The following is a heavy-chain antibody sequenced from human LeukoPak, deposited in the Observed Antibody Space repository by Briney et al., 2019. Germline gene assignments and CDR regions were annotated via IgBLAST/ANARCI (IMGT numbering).Heavy chain of an antibody. V-gene: IGHV3-15*01. J-gene: IGHJ4*02. CDR2: ITSKTDGGTT. Sequence: SGGSLTLSCGAWGFTLSNACMSGVRESRGKGVEWVGRITSKTDGGTTDYAAPVKGRFTISRDDSKNTLYLQMNSLKTEDTAVYYCTTELRWELLIDYWGQGTLVTVSS. D-gene: IGHD1-26*01. CDR1: GFTLSNAC. CDR3: TTELRWELLIDY.